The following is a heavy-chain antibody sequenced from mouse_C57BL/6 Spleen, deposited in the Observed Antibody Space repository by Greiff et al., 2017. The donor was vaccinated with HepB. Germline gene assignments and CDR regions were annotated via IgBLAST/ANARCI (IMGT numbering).Heavy chain of an antibody. CDR2: ISDGGSYT. V-gene: IGHV5-4*01. Sequence: EVHLVESGGGLVKPGGSLKLSCAASGFTFSSYAMSWVRQTPEKRLEWVATISDGGSYTYYPDNVKGRFTISRDNAKNNLYLQMSHLKSEDTAMYYCARDDYYGSSYPYAMDYWGQGTSVTVSS. J-gene: IGHJ4*01. D-gene: IGHD1-1*01. CDR3: ARDDYYGSSYPYAMDY. CDR1: GFTFSSYA.